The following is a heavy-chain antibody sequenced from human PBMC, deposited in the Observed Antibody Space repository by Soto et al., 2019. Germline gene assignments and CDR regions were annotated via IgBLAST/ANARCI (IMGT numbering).Heavy chain of an antibody. CDR2: IISHYGTA. Sequence: QMQPVQSGAEVKPPASSVKVSCKASGDTLSSPALAWARQAPGQGLEWMGGIISHYGTANYAQNFQGRVTITADESTSTSYLQLSSLGVSDTAGYYCARDGEATLLICDVGCQGTAVIVTP. D-gene: IGHD3-10*01. CDR1: GDTLSSPA. J-gene: IGHJ3*01. CDR3: ARDGEATLLICDV. V-gene: IGHV1-69*01.